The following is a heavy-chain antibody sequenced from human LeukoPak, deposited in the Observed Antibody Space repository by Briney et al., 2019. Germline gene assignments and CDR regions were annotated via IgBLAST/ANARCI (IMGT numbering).Heavy chain of an antibody. V-gene: IGHV4-34*01. J-gene: IGHJ4*02. Sequence: SETLSLTCAVYGGSFSGYYWSWIRQPPGKGLEWIGEINHSGSTNYNPSLKSRVTVSVDTFKNQISLKLDYVTAADTAVLFCARGPNVWGSYRYSFWGQGTLVTVSS. CDR1: GGSFSGYY. CDR2: INHSGST. CDR3: ARGPNVWGSYRYSF. D-gene: IGHD3-16*02.